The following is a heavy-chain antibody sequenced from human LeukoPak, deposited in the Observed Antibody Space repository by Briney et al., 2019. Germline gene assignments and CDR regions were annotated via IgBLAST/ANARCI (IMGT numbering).Heavy chain of an antibody. CDR3: ARDRAVGATVDQDNNNHGMDV. CDR2: IGAYNGNT. D-gene: IGHD1-26*01. J-gene: IGHJ6*02. V-gene: IGHV1-18*01. Sequence: ASVKVSCKASGYTFTSYGISWVRQAPGQGLEWMGWIGAYNGNTNYAQKLQGRVTMTTDTSTSTAYMELRSLRSDDTAVYYCARDRAVGATVDQDNNNHGMDVWGQGTTVTVSS. CDR1: GYTFTSYG.